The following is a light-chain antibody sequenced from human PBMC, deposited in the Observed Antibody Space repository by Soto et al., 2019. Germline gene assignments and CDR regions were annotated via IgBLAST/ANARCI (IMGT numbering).Light chain of an antibody. Sequence: DIQMTQSPSTLSSSVGDRFTITFLASQSISSWLAWYQQKPGKAPKLLIYDASSLESGVPSRFSATVSGTEFSLTITSLQPEDFATYYCQQLFDPPITFGQGTRLQIK. CDR3: QQLFDPPIT. J-gene: IGKJ5*01. CDR2: DAS. CDR1: QSISSW. V-gene: IGKV1-5*01.